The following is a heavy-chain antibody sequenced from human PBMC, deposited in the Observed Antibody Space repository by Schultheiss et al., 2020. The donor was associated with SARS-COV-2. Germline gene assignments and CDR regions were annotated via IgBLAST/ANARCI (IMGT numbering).Heavy chain of an antibody. V-gene: IGHV3-64*04. J-gene: IGHJ4*02. CDR1: GFTFSSYA. Sequence: GGSLRLSCAASGFTFSSYAMHWVRQAPWKGLEYVSAISSNGGSTYYADSVKGRFTISRDNSKNTLYLQMNSLRAEDTAVYYCARVRYGDYGRYYFDYWGQGTLVTVSS. CDR2: ISSNGGST. D-gene: IGHD4-17*01. CDR3: ARVRYGDYGRYYFDY.